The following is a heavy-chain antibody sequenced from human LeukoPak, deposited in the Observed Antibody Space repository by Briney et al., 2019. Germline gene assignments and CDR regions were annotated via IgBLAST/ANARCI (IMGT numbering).Heavy chain of an antibody. CDR1: GFTVSSNY. CDR2: ISGSGGST. CDR3: AKGKGVKATARFDY. V-gene: IGHV3-23*01. J-gene: IGHJ4*02. D-gene: IGHD5-12*01. Sequence: GGSLRLSCAASGFTVSSNYMSWVRQAPGKGLEWVSAISGSGGSTYYADSVKGRFTISRDNSRNTLYLQMNSLRAEDTAVYYCAKGKGVKATARFDYWGQGTLVTVSS.